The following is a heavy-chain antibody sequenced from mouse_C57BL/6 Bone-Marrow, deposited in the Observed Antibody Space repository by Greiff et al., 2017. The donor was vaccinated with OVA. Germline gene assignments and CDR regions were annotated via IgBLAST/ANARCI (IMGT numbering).Heavy chain of an antibody. J-gene: IGHJ4*01. CDR1: GYSITSGYY. CDR3: ARGYPYYAMDY. Sequence: EVKLMESGPGLVKPSQSLSLTCSVTGYSITSGYYWNWIRQFPGNKLEWMGYISYDGSNNYNPSLKNRISITRDTSKNQFFLKLNSVTTEDTATYYCARGYPYYAMDYWGQGTSVTVSS. D-gene: IGHD1-1*01. CDR2: ISYDGSN. V-gene: IGHV3-6*01.